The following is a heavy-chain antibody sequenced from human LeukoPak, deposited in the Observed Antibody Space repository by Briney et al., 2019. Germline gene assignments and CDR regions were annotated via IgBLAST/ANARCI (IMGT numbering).Heavy chain of an antibody. Sequence: GGSLRLSCAASGFTFSIYGMHWVRQAPGKGLEWLEHILLDGNNKYIGDSVKGRFTISRDNSKNTLYLQMNSLRAEDTAVYYCARDKGKGAYFDYWGLGTLVTVSS. V-gene: IGHV3-33*05. CDR2: ILLDGNNK. CDR3: ARDKGKGAYFDY. CDR1: GFTFSIYG. D-gene: IGHD3-10*01. J-gene: IGHJ4*02.